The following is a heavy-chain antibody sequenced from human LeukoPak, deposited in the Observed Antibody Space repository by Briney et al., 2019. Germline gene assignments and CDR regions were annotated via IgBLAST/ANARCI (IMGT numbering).Heavy chain of an antibody. CDR2: IYYSGST. V-gene: IGHV4-59*12. CDR3: ARLKGGFGESREDYYYYMDV. Sequence: KSSETLSLTCTVSGGSISSYYWSWIRQPPGKGLEWIGYIYYSGSTNYNPSLKSRVTISVDTSKNQFSLKLSSVTAADTAVYYCARLKGGFGESREDYYYYMDVWGKGTTVTISS. D-gene: IGHD3-10*01. CDR1: GGSISSYY. J-gene: IGHJ6*03.